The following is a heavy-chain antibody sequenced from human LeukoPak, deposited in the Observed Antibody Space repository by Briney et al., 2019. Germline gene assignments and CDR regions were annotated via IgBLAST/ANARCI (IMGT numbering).Heavy chain of an antibody. CDR2: INHSGST. V-gene: IGHV4-34*01. Sequence: SETLSLTCAVYGGSFSGYYWSWIRQPPGKGLEWIGEINHSGSTNYNPSLKSRVTISVDTSKNQFSLKLSSVTAADTAVYYCARGIGQWLAAFYYFDYWGQGTLVTVSS. CDR3: ARGIGQWLAAFYYFDY. CDR1: GGSFSGYY. J-gene: IGHJ4*02. D-gene: IGHD6-19*01.